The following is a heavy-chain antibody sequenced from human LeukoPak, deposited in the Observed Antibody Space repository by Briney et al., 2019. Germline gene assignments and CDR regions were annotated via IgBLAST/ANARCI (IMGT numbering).Heavy chain of an antibody. CDR3: ARLRVSGSYLYYFDY. J-gene: IGHJ4*02. CDR1: NGSISSYH. V-gene: IGHV4-4*09. D-gene: IGHD1-26*01. CDR2: ILTSGTT. Sequence: SETLSLTCTVSNGSISSYHWSWVRQPPGKGLEWIRYILTSGTTNYNPSLTSRLTISVDTSKNQFTLKLSSVTAADTAVYYCARLRVSGSYLYYFDYWGQGTLVTVSS.